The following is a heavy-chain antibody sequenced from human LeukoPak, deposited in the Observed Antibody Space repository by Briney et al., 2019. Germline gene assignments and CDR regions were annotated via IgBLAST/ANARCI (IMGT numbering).Heavy chain of an antibody. CDR2: IVVGSGNA. V-gene: IGHV1-58*02. D-gene: IGHD6-13*01. Sequence: SVKVSCKASGFTFTSSAMQWVRQARGQRLEWIGWIVVGSGNANYAQKFQERVTITRDMSTSTAYMELSSLRSEDTAVYCCAAGAAAGTMGDYWGQGTLVTVSS. CDR3: AAGAAAGTMGDY. J-gene: IGHJ4*02. CDR1: GFTFTSSA.